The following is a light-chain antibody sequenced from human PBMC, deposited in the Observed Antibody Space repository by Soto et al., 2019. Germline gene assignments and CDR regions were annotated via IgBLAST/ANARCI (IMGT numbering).Light chain of an antibody. J-gene: IGKJ1*01. V-gene: IGKV1-39*01. CDR3: QHRTT. Sequence: DIQMTQSPSSLSASVEDRVIITCRASQSISNHLNWYQQKPGKAPKLLIFAASSLQSGVPSRFSGSRSGPDFTLTISSLQPEDFATYYCQHRTTFGQGTKVDIK. CDR2: AAS. CDR1: QSISNH.